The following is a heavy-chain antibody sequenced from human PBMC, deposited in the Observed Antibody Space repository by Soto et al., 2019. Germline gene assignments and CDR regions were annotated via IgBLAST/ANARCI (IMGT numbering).Heavy chain of an antibody. CDR1: GFTFSDYY. V-gene: IGHV3-11*04. CDR3: ARDLYTRPQPDYYYYYGMDV. Sequence: GSLRLSCAASGFTFSDYYMSWIRQAPGKGLEWVSYISSSGSTIYYADSVKGRFTTSRDNAKNSLYLQMNSLRAEDTAVYYCARDLYTRPQPDYYYYYGMDVWGQGTTVTVSS. D-gene: IGHD6-6*01. CDR2: ISSSGSTI. J-gene: IGHJ6*02.